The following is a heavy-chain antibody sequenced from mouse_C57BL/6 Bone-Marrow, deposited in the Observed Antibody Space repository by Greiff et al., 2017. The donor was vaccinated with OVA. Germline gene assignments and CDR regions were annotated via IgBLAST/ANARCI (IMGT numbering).Heavy chain of an antibody. D-gene: IGHD1-1*01. Sequence: QVQLQQSGAELVKPGASVKLSCKASGYTFTSYWMQWVKQRPGQGLEWIGEIDPSDSYTNYNQKFKGKATLTVDTSSSTAYMQLSSLTSEDSAVYYCARGLLLRDYWGQGTTLTVSS. V-gene: IGHV1-50*01. CDR3: ARGLLLRDY. J-gene: IGHJ2*01. CDR1: GYTFTSYW. CDR2: IDPSDSYT.